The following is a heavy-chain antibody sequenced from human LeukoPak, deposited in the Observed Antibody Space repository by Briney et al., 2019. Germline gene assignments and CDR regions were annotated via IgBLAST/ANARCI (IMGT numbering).Heavy chain of an antibody. D-gene: IGHD2-15*01. CDR3: AKDPPYLTDCSGGSCYSDY. J-gene: IGHJ4*02. CDR2: ISGSGGST. CDR1: GFTFSSYA. Sequence: GRSLRLSCAASGFTFSSYAMSWVRQAPGKGLEWVSAISGSGGSTYYADSVKGRFTISRDNSKNTLYLQMNGLRAEDTAVYYCAKDPPYLTDCSGGSCYSDYWGQGTLVTVSS. V-gene: IGHV3-23*01.